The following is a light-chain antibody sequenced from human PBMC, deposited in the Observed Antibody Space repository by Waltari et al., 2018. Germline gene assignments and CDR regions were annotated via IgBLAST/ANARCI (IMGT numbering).Light chain of an antibody. Sequence: IRMTQSPSSLSASTGDRVTITCRASQGISSYLAWYQQKPGKAPKLLIDAASTLQSGVPSRFSGSGSGTDFTLTISCLQSEDFATYYCQQYYSYPYTFGQGTKLEIK. V-gene: IGKV1-8*01. CDR2: AAS. J-gene: IGKJ2*01. CDR1: QGISSY. CDR3: QQYYSYPYT.